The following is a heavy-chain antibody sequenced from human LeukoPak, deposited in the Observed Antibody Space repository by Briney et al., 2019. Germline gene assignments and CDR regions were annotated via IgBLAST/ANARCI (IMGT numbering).Heavy chain of an antibody. D-gene: IGHD1-26*01. Sequence: GGSLRLSCAAPGFTFSSYAMSWVRQAPGKGLEWVSAISGSGGSTYYADSVKGRFTISRDNSKNTLYLQMNSLRAEDTAVYYCAKGVEYSGSSEFDYWGQGTLVTVSS. V-gene: IGHV3-23*01. CDR1: GFTFSSYA. J-gene: IGHJ4*02. CDR3: AKGVEYSGSSEFDY. CDR2: ISGSGGST.